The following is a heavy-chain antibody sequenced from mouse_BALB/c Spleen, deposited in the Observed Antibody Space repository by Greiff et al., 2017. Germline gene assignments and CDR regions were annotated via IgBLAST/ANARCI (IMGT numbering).Heavy chain of an antibody. CDR1: GYSITSGYS. CDR2: IHYSGST. J-gene: IGHJ4*01. V-gene: IGHV3-1*02. Sequence: QSGPDLVKPSQSLSLTCTVTGYSITSGYSWHWIRQFPGNKLEWMGYIHYSGSTNYNPSLKSRISITRDTSKNQFFLQLNSVTTEDTATYYCARWYGNYARGDYAMDYWGQGTSVTVSS. D-gene: IGHD2-10*02. CDR3: ARWYGNYARGDYAMDY.